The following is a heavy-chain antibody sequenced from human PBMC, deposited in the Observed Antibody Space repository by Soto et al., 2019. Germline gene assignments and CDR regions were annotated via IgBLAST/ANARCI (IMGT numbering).Heavy chain of an antibody. CDR2: IWHDGTNK. V-gene: IGHV3-33*01. CDR3: ARPALLVTTFDY. CDR1: GFTFSDYA. Sequence: QEQLVESGGGVVQPGRSLRLSCAASGFTFSDYAMHWARQAPGKGLEWVAVIWHDGTNKYYADSVKGRFTISRDNSKNTLYLQMNSLRAEDTAVYYCARPALLVTTFDYWGQGTLVTVSS. D-gene: IGHD4-17*01. J-gene: IGHJ4*02.